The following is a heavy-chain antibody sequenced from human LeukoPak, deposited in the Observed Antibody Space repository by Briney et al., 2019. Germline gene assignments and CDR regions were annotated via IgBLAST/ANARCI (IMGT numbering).Heavy chain of an antibody. J-gene: IGHJ4*02. D-gene: IGHD1-26*01. Sequence: GESLKVSCQVSGYTFTNYWIGWVRQVSGKGLEWMGTIYPGDSDTRYSPSFQGPVIISVDKSINTTYLQWSRLKASDTAMYFCARRLGGASTTYFDYWGQGTLVTVSS. V-gene: IGHV5-51*01. CDR1: GYTFTNYW. CDR2: IYPGDSDT. CDR3: ARRLGGASTTYFDY.